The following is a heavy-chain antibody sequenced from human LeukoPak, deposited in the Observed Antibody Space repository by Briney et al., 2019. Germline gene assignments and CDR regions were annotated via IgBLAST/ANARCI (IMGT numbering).Heavy chain of an antibody. Sequence: GGSLRLSCAASGFTFSSYWMSWVRQAPGKGLEWVAVIWYDGSNKYYADSVKGRFTISRDNSKNTLYLQMNSLRAEDTAVYYCARDVRGHGDYHFDYWGQGTLVTVSS. CDR1: GFTFSSYW. D-gene: IGHD4-17*01. CDR2: IWYDGSNK. J-gene: IGHJ4*02. CDR3: ARDVRGHGDYHFDY. V-gene: IGHV3-33*08.